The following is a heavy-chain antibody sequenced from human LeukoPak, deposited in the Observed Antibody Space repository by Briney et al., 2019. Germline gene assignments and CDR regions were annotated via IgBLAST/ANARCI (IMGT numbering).Heavy chain of an antibody. CDR1: GFTFSSYW. CDR3: ARGTTAGHNH. D-gene: IGHD2-8*02. CDR2: INGDGSVT. V-gene: IGHV3-74*01. Sequence: GRSLRLSCAASGFTFSSYWMHWVRQAPGKGLVWVSRINGDGSVTNYADSVRGRFTISRDNAKNTLCLQMNSLRAEDTAVYYCARGTTAGHNHWGQGTLVTVTS. J-gene: IGHJ5*02.